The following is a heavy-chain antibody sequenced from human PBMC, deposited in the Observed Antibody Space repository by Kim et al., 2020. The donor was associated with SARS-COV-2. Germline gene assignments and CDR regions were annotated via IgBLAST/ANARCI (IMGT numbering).Heavy chain of an antibody. D-gene: IGHD6-19*01. CDR2: ISYDGSNK. Sequence: GGSLRLSCAASGFTFSSYGMHWVRQAPGKGLEWVAVISYDGSNKYYADSVKGRFTISRDNSKNTLYLQMNSLRAEDTAVYYCAKDYLNIAVAGTPGVYYYYYMDVWGKGTTVTVSS. V-gene: IGHV3-30*18. CDR3: AKDYLNIAVAGTPGVYYYYYMDV. J-gene: IGHJ6*03. CDR1: GFTFSSYG.